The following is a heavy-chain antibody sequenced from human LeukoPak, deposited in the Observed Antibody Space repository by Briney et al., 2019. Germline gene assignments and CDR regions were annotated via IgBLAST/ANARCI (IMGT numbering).Heavy chain of an antibody. CDR1: GFTFSTSS. CDR2: ISSSSSTI. D-gene: IGHD3-10*01. J-gene: IGHJ4*02. Sequence: TGGSLRLSCAASGFTFSTSSMNWVRQAPGKGLEWVSHISSSSSTIYYADSVKGRFAISRDNAKNSLYLQMNSLRADDTAVYYCARGGLHRLWFGEFWGQGTLVTVSS. CDR3: ARGGLHRLWFGEF. V-gene: IGHV3-48*04.